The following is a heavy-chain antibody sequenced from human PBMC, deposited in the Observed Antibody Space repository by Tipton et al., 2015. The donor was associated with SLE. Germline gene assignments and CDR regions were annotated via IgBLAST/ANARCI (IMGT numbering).Heavy chain of an antibody. CDR2: ISYSGST. V-gene: IGHV4-59*01. CDR1: CDSTTRDY. D-gene: IGHD5-24*01. CDR3: ARMRGGYNAHH. J-gene: IGHJ5*02. Sequence: TLSLTCPVSCDSTTRDYWTWIRQPPGKGLEWIGYISYSGSTNYNPPVRSRVSISLDTSKNQFSLKVKSVTTADTAVYYCARMRGGYNAHHWGQGILVTVSS.